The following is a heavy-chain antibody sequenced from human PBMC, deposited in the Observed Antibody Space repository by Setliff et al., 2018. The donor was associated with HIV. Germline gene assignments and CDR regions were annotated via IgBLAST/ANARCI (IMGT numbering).Heavy chain of an antibody. Sequence: ASVKVSCKASGYTFTSYGISWVRQAPGQRLEWMGWISAYNGNTNYAQKLQGRVTMTTDTSTSTAYMELRSLRSDDTAVYYCARTRVADYVWGSYRQPIDYWGQGTLVTVSS. D-gene: IGHD3-16*02. V-gene: IGHV1-18*01. CDR3: ARTRVADYVWGSYRQPIDY. J-gene: IGHJ4*02. CDR1: GYTFTSYG. CDR2: ISAYNGNT.